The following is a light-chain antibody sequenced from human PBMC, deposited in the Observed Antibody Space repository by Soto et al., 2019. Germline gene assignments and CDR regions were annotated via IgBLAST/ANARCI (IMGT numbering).Light chain of an antibody. V-gene: IGLV2-14*01. CDR2: HVS. CDR3: ISYTTRSTVK. CDR1: SSDVGGYNY. Sequence: QSVLTQPDSVSGSHGQSITISCTGTSSDVGGYNYVSWYQQHPGKAPKLMIYHVSNRPSGVSNRFSGSKSGNTASLTISGLQPEDAAHYYCISYTTRSTVKFGGVTKVTV. J-gene: IGLJ2*01.